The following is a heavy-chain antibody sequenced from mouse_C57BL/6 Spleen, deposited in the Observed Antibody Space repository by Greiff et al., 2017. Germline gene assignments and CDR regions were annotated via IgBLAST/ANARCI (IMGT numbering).Heavy chain of an antibody. CDR3: ARDYGNYAMDY. CDR2: IHPNSGST. V-gene: IGHV1-64*01. Sequence: QVQLQQPGAELVKPGASVKLSCKASGYTFTSYWMHWVKQRPGQGLEWIGMIHPNSGSTNYNEKLKSKATLTVDKSSSTAYMQLSSLTSEDSAVYYCARDYGNYAMDYWGQGTSVTVSS. J-gene: IGHJ4*01. D-gene: IGHD2-1*01. CDR1: GYTFTSYW.